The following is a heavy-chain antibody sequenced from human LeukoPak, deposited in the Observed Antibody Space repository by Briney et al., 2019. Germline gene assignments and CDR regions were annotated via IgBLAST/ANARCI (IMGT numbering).Heavy chain of an antibody. D-gene: IGHD2-2*01. V-gene: IGHV5-51*01. J-gene: IGHJ6*03. CDR3: ARRRTFGCSSTSCRHYMDV. Sequence: GESLKISCKGSGYSFTSYWIGWVRQMRGKGLEWMGIIYLLDSDTRYSPSFQGQVTISADKSISTAYLQWSSLKASDTAMYYCARRRTFGCSSTSCRHYMDVWGKGTTVTVSS. CDR1: GYSFTSYW. CDR2: IYLLDSDT.